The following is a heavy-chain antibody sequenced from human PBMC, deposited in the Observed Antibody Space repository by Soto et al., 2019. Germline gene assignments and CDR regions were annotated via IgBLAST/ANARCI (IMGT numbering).Heavy chain of an antibody. D-gene: IGHD2-8*01. CDR2: IIHSGSP. Sequence: QVQLQESASRVVRPSQTLSVTCSVSGGSVSSGGYSWSWIRQSPGKGLGWIGVIIHSGSPDYNPSLKSRVTRSVDKSKNQCSLELSSVTAADTAVYYCTRGVLAWGPGTLVTVSS. CDR3: TRGVLA. J-gene: IGHJ5*02. CDR1: GGSVSSGGYS. V-gene: IGHV4-30-2*06.